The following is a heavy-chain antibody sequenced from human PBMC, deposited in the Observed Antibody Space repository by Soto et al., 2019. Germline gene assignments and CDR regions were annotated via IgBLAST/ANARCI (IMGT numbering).Heavy chain of an antibody. D-gene: IGHD3-10*01. V-gene: IGHV3-48*04. CDR3: AVVLLSNAFDI. Sequence: PGGALRLSCAASGFTFSSYSMNWVRQAPGKGLEWVSYISSSSSTIYYADSVKGRFTISRDNAKNSLYLQMNSLRAEDTAVYYCAVVLLSNAFDIWVQGTIVTVSS. J-gene: IGHJ3*02. CDR2: ISSSSSTI. CDR1: GFTFSSYS.